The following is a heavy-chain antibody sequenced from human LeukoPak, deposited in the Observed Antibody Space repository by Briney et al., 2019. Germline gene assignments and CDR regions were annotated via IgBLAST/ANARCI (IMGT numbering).Heavy chain of an antibody. CDR2: INHSGST. Sequence: SETLSLTCAVYGGSFSGYYWSWIRQPPGKGLEWIGEINHSGSTNYNPSLKSRVTISVDTSKNQFSLKLSSVTAADTAVDYCARGLPYDFWSGYYTGMDYWGQGALVTVSS. CDR1: GGSFSGYY. D-gene: IGHD3-3*01. V-gene: IGHV4-34*01. J-gene: IGHJ4*02. CDR3: ARGLPYDFWSGYYTGMDY.